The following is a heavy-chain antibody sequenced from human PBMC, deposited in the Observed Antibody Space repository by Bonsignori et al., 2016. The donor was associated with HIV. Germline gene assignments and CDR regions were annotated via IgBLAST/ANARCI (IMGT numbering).Heavy chain of an antibody. Sequence: GKGLEWIGRIYTSGSTNYNPSLKSRVTMSVDTSKNQFSLKLSSVTAADTAVYYCARARGVRAHFDYWGQGTLVTVSS. CDR3: ARARGVRAHFDY. J-gene: IGHJ4*02. V-gene: IGHV4-4*07. D-gene: IGHD3-10*01. CDR2: IYTSGST.